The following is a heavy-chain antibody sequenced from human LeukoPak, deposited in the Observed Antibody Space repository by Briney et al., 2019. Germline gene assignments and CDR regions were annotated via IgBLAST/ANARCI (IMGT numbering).Heavy chain of an antibody. CDR3: AKNRWYSFDY. D-gene: IGHD4-23*01. CDR2: IKEDGSER. Sequence: PGGSLRLSCAASGFRFSSYWMSWVRQAPGKGLEWVANIKEDGSERYYVDSVKGRFTISRDNARNPPSLQMNSLRAEDTAVYYCAKNRWYSFDYWGQGSLVTVSS. V-gene: IGHV3-7*01. CDR1: GFRFSSYW. J-gene: IGHJ4*02.